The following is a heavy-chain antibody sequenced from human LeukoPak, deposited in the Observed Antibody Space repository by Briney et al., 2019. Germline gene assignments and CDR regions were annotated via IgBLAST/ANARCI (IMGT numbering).Heavy chain of an antibody. D-gene: IGHD2-2*02. CDR3: ARVYTSPSQDHYFDY. V-gene: IGHV3-53*01. Sequence: GGSLRLSCAASGFTVSSNYMSWVRQAPGKGLEWVSVIYSGGSTYYADSVKGRFTIFRDNSKNTLYLQMNSLRAEDTAVYYCARVYTSPSQDHYFDYWGQGTLVTVSS. CDR1: GFTVSSNY. J-gene: IGHJ4*02. CDR2: IYSGGST.